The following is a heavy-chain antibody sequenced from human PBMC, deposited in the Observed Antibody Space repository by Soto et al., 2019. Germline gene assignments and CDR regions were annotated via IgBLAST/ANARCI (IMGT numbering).Heavy chain of an antibody. CDR2: INPNGYTS. Sequence: QVQMVQSGAEVKKPGASVKLSCKASGYTFMNYYIHWVRQAPGQGLEWMVIINPNGYTSTLAQKFQCRLTVTSDTSTSTVYMELGSLSSEDTAVYYCARDLHGAFTTMVYWGQGSLVTVSS. D-gene: IGHD5-18*01. V-gene: IGHV1-46*01. J-gene: IGHJ4*02. CDR1: GYTFMNYY. CDR3: ARDLHGAFTTMVY.